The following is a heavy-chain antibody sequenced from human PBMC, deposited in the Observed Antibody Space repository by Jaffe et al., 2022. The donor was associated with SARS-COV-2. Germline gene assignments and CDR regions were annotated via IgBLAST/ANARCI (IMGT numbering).Heavy chain of an antibody. CDR1: GFTFSRYS. CDR2: ISSTSSPI. V-gene: IGHV3-48*02. Sequence: EVQLVESGGGLVQPGGSLRLSCAASGFTFSRYSMNWVRQAPGKGLEWVSYISSTSSPIFYADSVKGRFTISRDNAKNSLYLQMNSLRDEDTAVFYCARDLGVPYNPAFDIWGQGIMVTVSS. J-gene: IGHJ3*02. D-gene: IGHD3-16*01. CDR3: ARDLGVPYNPAFDI.